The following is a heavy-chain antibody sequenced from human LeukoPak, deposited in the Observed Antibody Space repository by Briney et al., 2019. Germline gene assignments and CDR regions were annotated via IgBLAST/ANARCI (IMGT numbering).Heavy chain of an antibody. Sequence: PGGSLRLSCAASGFPFSRYWMTWVRQAPGKGLEWVANIKYDGSEKFYVGSVRGRFTISRDNTNNSLHLQMSSLRAEDTAIYYCARDPTYDSGSPLGYGGQGTLVAVSS. V-gene: IGHV3-7*01. CDR1: GFPFSRYW. J-gene: IGHJ4*02. CDR2: IKYDGSEK. D-gene: IGHD3-10*01. CDR3: ARDPTYDSGSPLGY.